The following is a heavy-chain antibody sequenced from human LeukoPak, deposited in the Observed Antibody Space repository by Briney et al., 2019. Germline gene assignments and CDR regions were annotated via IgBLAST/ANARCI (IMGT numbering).Heavy chain of an antibody. CDR3: AHYGDYRFLYYFDY. V-gene: IGHV2-5*01. J-gene: IGHJ4*02. CDR1: GFSLTTSGVG. CDR2: IYWNNDN. Sequence: SGPTLVNPTQTLTLTCTFSGFSLTTSGVGVGWIRQPPGKALEWLALIYWNNDNRYNPSLKTRLTITKDTSKKQVVLIMANMDPVDTATYYCAHYGDYRFLYYFDYWGQGTPVTVSS. D-gene: IGHD4-17*01.